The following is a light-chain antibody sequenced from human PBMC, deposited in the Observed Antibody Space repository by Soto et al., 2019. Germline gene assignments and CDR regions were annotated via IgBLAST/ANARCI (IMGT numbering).Light chain of an antibody. CDR1: QSVSSSY. CDR2: GAS. V-gene: IGKV3-20*01. J-gene: IGKJ1*01. Sequence: EIVLTQSPGTLSLSPGARATLSCRASQSVSSSYLAWYQQKPGQAPRLLIYGASKRATGIPDRFSGSGSGTDFTLTISRLEPEDFAVYYCQQYGSSPWTFGQGTKVDIK. CDR3: QQYGSSPWT.